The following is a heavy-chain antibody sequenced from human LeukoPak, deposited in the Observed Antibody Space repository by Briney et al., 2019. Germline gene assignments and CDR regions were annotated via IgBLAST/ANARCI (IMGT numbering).Heavy chain of an antibody. Sequence: GRSLRLSCAASGFTFSSYAMQWVRQAPGKGLEWVAFIRYDGNNEYYGDSVKGRFTISRDNSKNTLYLQMNSLRVEDTAVYYCAKVQTLSSSALDYWGQGTLVTVSS. J-gene: IGHJ4*02. CDR2: IRYDGNNE. CDR3: AKVQTLSSSALDY. D-gene: IGHD6-6*01. V-gene: IGHV3-30*02. CDR1: GFTFSSYA.